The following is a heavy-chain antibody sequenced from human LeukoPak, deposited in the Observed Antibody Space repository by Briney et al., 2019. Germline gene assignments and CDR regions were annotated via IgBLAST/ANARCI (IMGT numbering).Heavy chain of an antibody. Sequence: SETLSLTCTVSGGSISSSSYYWGWIRQPPGKGLEWIGSIYYSGSTYYNPSLKSRVTISVDTSKNQFSLKLSSVAAADTAVYYCARTTVIRGDIPWFDPWATEPWSPSPQ. V-gene: IGHV4-39*01. J-gene: IGHJ5*02. CDR3: ARTTVIRGDIPWFDP. D-gene: IGHD3-10*01. CDR2: IYYSGST. CDR1: GGSISSSSYY.